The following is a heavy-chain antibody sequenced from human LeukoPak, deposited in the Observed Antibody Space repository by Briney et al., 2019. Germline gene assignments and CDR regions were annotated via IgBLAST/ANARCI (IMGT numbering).Heavy chain of an antibody. V-gene: IGHV4-34*01. J-gene: IGHJ4*02. CDR1: GGSFSGYY. CDR3: ARGGREVTMVRLSYFDY. Sequence: SETLSLTCAVYGGSFSGYYWSWIRQPPGKGLEWIGEINHSGSTNYNPSLKSRVTISVDTSKNQFSLKLSSVTAADTAVYYCARGGREVTMVRLSYFDYWGQGTLVTVSS. D-gene: IGHD3-10*01. CDR2: INHSGST.